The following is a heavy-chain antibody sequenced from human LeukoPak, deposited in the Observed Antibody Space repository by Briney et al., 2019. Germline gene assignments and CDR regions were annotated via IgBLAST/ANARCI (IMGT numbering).Heavy chain of an antibody. V-gene: IGHV4-31*03. CDR2: IYYSGST. J-gene: IGHJ3*02. CDR3: AREVHELPRAFDI. CDR1: GGSISSGGYY. D-gene: IGHD2-21*01. Sequence: SETLSLTCTVSGGSISSGGYYWSWIRQHPGKGLEWIGYIYYSGSTYYNPSLKSRVTISVDTSKNQFSLKLSSVTAADTAVYYCAREVHELPRAFDIWGQGTMVTVSS.